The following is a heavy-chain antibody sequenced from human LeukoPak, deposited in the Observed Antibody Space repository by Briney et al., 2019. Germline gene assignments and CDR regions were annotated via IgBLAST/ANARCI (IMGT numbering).Heavy chain of an antibody. CDR3: ARSSYSSSSSV. CDR2: INSDGSEG. V-gene: IGHV3-7*03. D-gene: IGHD6-6*01. J-gene: IGHJ3*01. Sequence: ASINSDGSEGYYADVVKGRFTISRDNAKNSLYLQINSLRAEDTAVYYCARSSYSSSSSVWGQGTMVTVSS.